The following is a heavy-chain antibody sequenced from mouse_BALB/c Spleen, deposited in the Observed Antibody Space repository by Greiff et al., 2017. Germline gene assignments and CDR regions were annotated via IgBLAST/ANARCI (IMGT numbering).Heavy chain of an antibody. CDR1: GFAFSSYD. CDR3: ARHRYYDYEGGAMDY. D-gene: IGHD2-4*01. J-gene: IGHJ4*01. V-gene: IGHV5-12-1*01. CDR2: ISSGGGST. Sequence: EVNVVESGGGLVKPGGSLKLSCAASGFAFSSYDMSWVRQTPEKRLEWVAYISSGGGSTYYPDTVKGRFTISRDNAKNTLYLQMSSLKSEDTAMYYCARHRYYDYEGGAMDYWGQGTSVTVSS.